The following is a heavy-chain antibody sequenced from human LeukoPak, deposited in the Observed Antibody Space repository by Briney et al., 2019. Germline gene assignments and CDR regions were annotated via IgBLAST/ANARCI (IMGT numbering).Heavy chain of an antibody. CDR1: GYTFTSYD. D-gene: IGHD3-22*01. V-gene: IGHV1-8*01. CDR2: VNPNSGNT. CDR3: ARGVADSSGYYYVFYGMDV. Sequence: ASVKVSCKASGYTFTSYDINWVRQATGQGLEWMGWVNPNSGNTGYAQKFQGRITMTRNTSISTAYMELSSLRSEDTAVYYCARGVADSSGYYYVFYGMDVWGQGTTVTVSS. J-gene: IGHJ6*02.